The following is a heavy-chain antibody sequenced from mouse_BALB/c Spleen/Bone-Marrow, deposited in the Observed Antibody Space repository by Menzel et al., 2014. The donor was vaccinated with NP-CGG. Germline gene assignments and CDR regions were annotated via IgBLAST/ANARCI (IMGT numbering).Heavy chain of an antibody. Sequence: EVKLMESGGGLVQPGGSLRLSCATSGFNFTDYYMSWVRQPPGKALEWLGFIRNKANGYTTEYSASVKGRFTISRDNSQSILYLQMNTLRAEDSATYYCARDIGRLLFDYWGQGTTLTVSS. V-gene: IGHV7-3*02. CDR2: IRNKANGYTT. CDR3: ARDIGRLLFDY. CDR1: GFNFTDYY. J-gene: IGHJ2*01. D-gene: IGHD1-2*01.